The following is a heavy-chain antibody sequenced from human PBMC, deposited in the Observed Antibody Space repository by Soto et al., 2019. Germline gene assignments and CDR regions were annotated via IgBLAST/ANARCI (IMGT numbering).Heavy chain of an antibody. CDR2: IYPGDSDT. CDR1: GYSFTSYW. CDR3: AREKYCISTSCYSYYYYGMDV. J-gene: IGHJ6*02. Sequence: PGESLKISCNGSGYSFTSYWIGWVRQMPGKGLEWMGIIYPGDSDTRYSPSFQGQVTISADKSISTAYLQWSSLKASDTAMYYCAREKYCISTSCYSYYYYGMDVWGQGTTVTVSS. V-gene: IGHV5-51*01. D-gene: IGHD2-2*02.